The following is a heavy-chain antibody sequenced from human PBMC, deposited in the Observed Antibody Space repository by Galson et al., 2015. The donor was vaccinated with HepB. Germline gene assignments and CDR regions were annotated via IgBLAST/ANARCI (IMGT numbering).Heavy chain of an antibody. V-gene: IGHV3-30*18. J-gene: IGHJ4*02. CDR1: GFTFSSYG. CDR2: ISYDGSNK. CDR3: AKAGGLRFLEPFDY. Sequence: SLRLSCAASGFTFSSYGMHWVRQAPGKGLEWVAVISYDGSNKYYADSVKGRFTISRDNSKNTLYLQMNSLRAEDTAAYYCAKAGGLRFLEPFDYWGQGTLVTVSS. D-gene: IGHD3-3*01.